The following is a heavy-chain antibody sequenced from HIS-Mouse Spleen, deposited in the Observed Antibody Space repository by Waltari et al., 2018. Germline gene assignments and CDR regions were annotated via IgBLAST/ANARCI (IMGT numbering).Heavy chain of an antibody. CDR3: ARDLYAFDI. CDR2: ISSSSSYL. J-gene: IGHJ3*02. V-gene: IGHV3-21*01. CDR1: GFTFSSYS. Sequence: EVQLVESGGGLVKPGGSLRLSCAASGFTFSSYSMNWVRQAPGKGLEWVSTISSSSSYLYYADSVKGRFTIARDNAKNSLYLQMNSLRAEDTAVYYCARDLYAFDIWGQGTMVTVSS.